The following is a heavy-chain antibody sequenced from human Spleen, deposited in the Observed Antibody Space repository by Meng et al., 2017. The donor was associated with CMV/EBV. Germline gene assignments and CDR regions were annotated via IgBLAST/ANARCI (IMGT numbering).Heavy chain of an antibody. J-gene: IGHJ4*02. CDR2: ISSSSSYI. V-gene: IGHV3-21*04. CDR3: ARLDYGDYFFDS. CDR1: GFTFSSYS. Sequence: GGSLRLSCAASGFTFSSYSMNWVRQAPGKGLEWVSSISSSSSYIYYADSVKGRFTISRDNTKNSLSLQMNSLRVEDTAVYYCARLDYGDYFFDSWGQGTLVTVSS. D-gene: IGHD4-17*01.